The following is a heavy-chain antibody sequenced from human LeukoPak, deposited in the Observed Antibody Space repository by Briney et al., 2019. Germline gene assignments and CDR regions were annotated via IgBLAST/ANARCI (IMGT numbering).Heavy chain of an antibody. J-gene: IGHJ4*02. Sequence: RAGGSLRLSCAASGFTFSSYAMHWVRQAPGKGLEWVAVISYDGSNKYYADSVKGRFTISRDNSKNTLYLQMNSLRAEDTAVYYCAREGWDYYDSSGPFDYWGQGTLVTVSS. CDR2: ISYDGSNK. V-gene: IGHV3-30-3*01. D-gene: IGHD3-22*01. CDR1: GFTFSSYA. CDR3: AREGWDYYDSSGPFDY.